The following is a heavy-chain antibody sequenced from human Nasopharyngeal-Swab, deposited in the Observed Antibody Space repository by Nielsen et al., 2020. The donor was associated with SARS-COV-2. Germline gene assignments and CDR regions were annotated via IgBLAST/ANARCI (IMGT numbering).Heavy chain of an antibody. CDR1: GFTFSTYT. CDR2: ISSSSSTI. CDR3: ARGSGITIFGVVHQNYYGMDV. Sequence: GGSLRLSCAASGFTFSTYTMNWVRQAPGKGLEWVSYISSSSSTIYYADSVKGRFTISRDNAKNSLYLQMNSLRDEDTAVYHCARGSGITIFGVVHQNYYGMDVWGQGTTVTVSS. J-gene: IGHJ6*02. V-gene: IGHV3-48*02. D-gene: IGHD3-3*01.